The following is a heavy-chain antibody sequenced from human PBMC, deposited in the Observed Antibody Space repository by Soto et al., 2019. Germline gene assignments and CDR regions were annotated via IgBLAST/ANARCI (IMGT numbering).Heavy chain of an antibody. V-gene: IGHV3-49*03. Sequence: EVQLVESGGGLVQPGRSLRLSCTASGFTFGDYAMSWFRQAPGKGLEWVGFIRSKAYGGTTEYVASVKGRFTISRDDSKSIAYLQMNSLKTEDTAVYYCSKPDCTNGVCYMDYYYMDVWGKGTTVTVSS. D-gene: IGHD2-8*01. CDR3: SKPDCTNGVCYMDYYYMDV. J-gene: IGHJ6*03. CDR2: IRSKAYGGTT. CDR1: GFTFGDYA.